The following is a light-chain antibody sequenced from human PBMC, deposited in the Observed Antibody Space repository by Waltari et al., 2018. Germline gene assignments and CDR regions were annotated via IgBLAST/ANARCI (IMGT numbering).Light chain of an antibody. CDR3: QQRSNWPRVT. V-gene: IGKV3-11*01. Sequence: EIVLTQSPATLSLPPGERATLPCRASQSVSSYFAWYQQKPGQAPRPLIDDASNGATGIPARFSGSGSGTDFTLTISSLEPEDFAVYYCQQRSNWPRVTFGPGTKVDIK. J-gene: IGKJ3*01. CDR2: DAS. CDR1: QSVSSY.